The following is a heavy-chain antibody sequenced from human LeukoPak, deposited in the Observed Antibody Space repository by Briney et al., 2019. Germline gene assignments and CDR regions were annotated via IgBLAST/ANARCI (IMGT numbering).Heavy chain of an antibody. D-gene: IGHD5-18*01. CDR1: GFTFSSYA. J-gene: IGHJ4*02. CDR3: ARDEDTAMVTTFDY. CDR2: ISYDGSNK. V-gene: IGHV3-30-3*01. Sequence: PGGSLRLSCAASGFTFSSYAMHWVRQAPGKGLEWVAVISYDGSNKYYADSVKGRFTISRDNSKNTLYLQMNSLRAEDTAVYYCARDEDTAMVTTFDYWGQGTLVTVSS.